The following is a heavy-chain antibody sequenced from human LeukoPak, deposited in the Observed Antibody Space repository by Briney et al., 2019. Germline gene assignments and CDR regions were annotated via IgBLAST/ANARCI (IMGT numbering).Heavy chain of an antibody. D-gene: IGHD5-12*01. CDR1: GYTFTAYY. Sequence: VASVKVPCKASGYTFTAYYMHWVRQVPGQGLEWMGRINPNSGDTDYAQKFQGRVIMTRDTSISTAYMEVSRLRSDDTAVYYCARVDSGHDYGPSWGQGTTVTVSS. CDR2: INPNSGDT. J-gene: IGHJ3*01. CDR3: ARVDSGHDYGPS. V-gene: IGHV1-2*06.